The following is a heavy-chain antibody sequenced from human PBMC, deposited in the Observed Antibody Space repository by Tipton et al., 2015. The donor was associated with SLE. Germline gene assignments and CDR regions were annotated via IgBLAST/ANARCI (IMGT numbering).Heavy chain of an antibody. J-gene: IGHJ6*02. V-gene: IGHV4-39*07. CDR1: RGAIISSSHY. CDR2: LFYSGTT. D-gene: IGHD3-3*01. Sequence: TLSLTCNVSRGAIISSSHYWGWIRQPPGKGLEWIGSLFYSGTTYYNPSLKSRVTISVDTSKNQFSLEMNSVTAADTAVYYCAKRNDFWSGYYGYYYGMDVWGQGTTVTVSS. CDR3: AKRNDFWSGYYGYYYGMDV.